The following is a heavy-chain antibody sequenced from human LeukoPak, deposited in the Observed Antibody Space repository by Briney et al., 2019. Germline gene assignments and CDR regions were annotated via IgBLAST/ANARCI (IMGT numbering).Heavy chain of an antibody. D-gene: IGHD6-6*01. Sequence: SVKVSCQASGGTFSSYAISWVRQAPGQGLEWMGGINPIFGTANYAQEFQGRVTITTDESTSTAYMELSSLRSEDTAVYYCARVLYSSSLNLSPSDYYYYYMDVWGKGTTVTVSS. CDR3: ARVLYSSSLNLSPSDYYYYYMDV. V-gene: IGHV1-69*05. CDR2: INPIFGTA. CDR1: GGTFSSYA. J-gene: IGHJ6*03.